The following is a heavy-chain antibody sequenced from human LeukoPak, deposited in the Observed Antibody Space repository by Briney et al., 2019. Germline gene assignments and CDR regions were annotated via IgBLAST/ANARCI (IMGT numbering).Heavy chain of an antibody. J-gene: IGHJ4*02. CDR2: IYYSGST. Sequence: SETLSLTCTVSGGSVSSGSYYWSWIRQPPGKGLEWIGYIYYSGSTNYNPSLKSRVTISVDTSKNQFSLKLSSVTAADTAVYYCASSGRGSSWYAYWGQGTLVTVSS. CDR1: GGSVSSGSYY. D-gene: IGHD6-13*01. CDR3: ASSGRGSSWYAY. V-gene: IGHV4-61*01.